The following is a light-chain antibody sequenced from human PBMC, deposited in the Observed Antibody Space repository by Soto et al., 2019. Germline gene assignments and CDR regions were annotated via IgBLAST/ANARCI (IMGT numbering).Light chain of an antibody. V-gene: IGKV1-5*01. CDR1: QSISSW. CDR2: DAS. Sequence: DIQMTQSPSTLSASVGDRVTITCLTSQSISSWLAWYQQKPGKAPKLLIYDASSLESGVPSRFSGSGSGTEFTLTISSLQPDDFPIYYCQQYNSYSSFGQGTKLDIK. J-gene: IGKJ2*01. CDR3: QQYNSYSS.